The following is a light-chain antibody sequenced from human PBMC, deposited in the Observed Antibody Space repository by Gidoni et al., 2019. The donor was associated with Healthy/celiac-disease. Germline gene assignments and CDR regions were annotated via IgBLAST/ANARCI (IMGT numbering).Light chain of an antibody. CDR3: QQYGSSPKT. CDR2: GAS. CDR1: QSVSSSY. J-gene: IGKJ2*01. V-gene: IGKV3-20*01. Sequence: ILLPHSPGTLSLSPGERATLSCRASQSVSSSYLAWYQQKPGQAPRLLIYGASSRATGIPDRFSGIGSGTDFTLTISRLEPEDFAVYYCQQYGSSPKTFGQGTKLEIK.